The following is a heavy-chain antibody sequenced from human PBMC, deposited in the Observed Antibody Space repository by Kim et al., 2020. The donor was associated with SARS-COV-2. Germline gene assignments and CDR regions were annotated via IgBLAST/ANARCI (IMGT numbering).Heavy chain of an antibody. CDR2: INHGGST. V-gene: IGHV4-34*01. Sequence: SETLSLTCAVYDGSLSGYYWTWLRQPPGKGLEWIGDINHGGSTNYNSSLKSRVTISLDTSKNQFSLSLNFVTAADTAVYYCTRGGYSYAHEYWGQGILVTVSS. J-gene: IGHJ4*02. CDR3: TRGGYSYAHEY. D-gene: IGHD5-18*01. CDR1: DGSLSGYY.